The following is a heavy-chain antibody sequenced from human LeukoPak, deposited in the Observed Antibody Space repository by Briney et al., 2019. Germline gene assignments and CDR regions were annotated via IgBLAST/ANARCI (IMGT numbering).Heavy chain of an antibody. J-gene: IGHJ4*02. D-gene: IGHD3-22*01. CDR1: GFTVSTNY. CDR3: ARVSDHYYDSSGYPDY. CDR2: ISSSSSYI. Sequence: GGSLRLSCAASGFTVSTNYMNWVRQAPGKGLEWVSSISSSSSYIYYADSVKGRFTISRDNAKNSLYLQMNSLRAEDTAVYYCARVSDHYYDSSGYPDYWGQGTLVTVSS. V-gene: IGHV3-21*01.